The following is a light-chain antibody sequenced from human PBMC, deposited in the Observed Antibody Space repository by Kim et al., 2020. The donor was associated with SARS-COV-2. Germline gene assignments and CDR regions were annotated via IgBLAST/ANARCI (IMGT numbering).Light chain of an antibody. CDR2: GAS. V-gene: IGKV3-20*01. CDR3: QQYGDSPYT. Sequence: LSPGERATPSCRASQSVSTSYLVWYQQKPGQAPRLLIYGASTRATGTPDRFSCSGSGTDFTLTISRLEPEDFAVYYCQQYGDSPYTFGQGTKLEI. J-gene: IGKJ2*01. CDR1: QSVSTSY.